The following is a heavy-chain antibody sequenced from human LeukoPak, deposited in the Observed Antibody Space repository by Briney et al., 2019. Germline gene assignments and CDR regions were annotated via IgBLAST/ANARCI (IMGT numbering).Heavy chain of an antibody. CDR1: GYTFTGHY. CDR3: ARTSAGAADGEFDY. D-gene: IGHD6-13*01. CDR2: INPNSGGT. J-gene: IGHJ4*02. V-gene: IGHV1-2*02. Sequence: GASVKVSCKASGYTFTGHYIHWVRQAPGQGLEWLGWINPNSGGTNYAQKFQGRVTMTSDTSISTAYMALNSLTSDDAAVYYCARTSAGAADGEFDYWGQGTLVTVSS.